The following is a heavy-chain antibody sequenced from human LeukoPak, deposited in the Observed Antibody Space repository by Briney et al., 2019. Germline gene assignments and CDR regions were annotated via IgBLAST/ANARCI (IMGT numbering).Heavy chain of an antibody. CDR3: AKDRAAPDAFDI. CDR2: IRYDGSNK. J-gene: IGHJ3*02. V-gene: IGHV3-30*02. CDR1: GFTFSSYG. Sequence: PGGSLRLSCAASGFTFSSYGMHGVRQAPGKGLEWVAFIRYDGSNKYYADSVKGRFTISRDNSKNTLYLQMNSLRAEDTAVYYCAKDRAAPDAFDIWGQGTMVTVSS.